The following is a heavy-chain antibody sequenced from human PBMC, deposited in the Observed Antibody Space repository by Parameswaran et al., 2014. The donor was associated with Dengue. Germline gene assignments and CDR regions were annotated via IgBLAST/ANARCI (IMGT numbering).Heavy chain of an antibody. D-gene: IGHD3-9*01. V-gene: IGHV3-11*01. CDR3: ARFVPYYDILTGFYETFYYYAMDV. CDR2: IRSSGSTI. CDR1: GFTFSDYY. J-gene: IGHJ6*02. Sequence: SLKISCAASGFTFSDYYMSWIRQAPGKGLEWVSYIRSSGSTIHYADSVKGRFTISRDNAKNSLYLQMNSLRAEDTAVYYCARFVPYYDILTGFYETFYYYAMDVWGQGTTVTVSS.